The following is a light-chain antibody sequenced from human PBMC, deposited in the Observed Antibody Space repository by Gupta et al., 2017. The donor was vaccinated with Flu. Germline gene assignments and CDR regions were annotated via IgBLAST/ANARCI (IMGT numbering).Light chain of an antibody. Sequence: PSTLSASAGERATLSCRASQSINSNLAWYQQKPGQAPRLLIYGASTRATGIPARFSGSGSGTEFTLTISSLQSEDFAVYYCQQYNNWPLTFGQGTKLEIK. CDR1: QSINSN. J-gene: IGKJ2*01. CDR3: QQYNNWPLT. CDR2: GAS. V-gene: IGKV3-15*01.